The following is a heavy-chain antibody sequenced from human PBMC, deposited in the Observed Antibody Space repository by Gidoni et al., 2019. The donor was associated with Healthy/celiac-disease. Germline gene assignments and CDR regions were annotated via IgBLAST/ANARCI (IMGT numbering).Heavy chain of an antibody. J-gene: IGHJ3*02. CDR2: IIPIFGTA. Sequence: QVQLVQSGAGVKKPGSSVKVSCKASGGTFSSYAISWVRQSPGQGLEWMGGIIPIFGTANYAQKFQGRVTITADESTSTAYMELSSLRSEDTAVYYCARWWDYPLRPFDAFDIWGQGTMVTVSS. CDR3: ARWWDYPLRPFDAFDI. CDR1: GGTFSSYA. D-gene: IGHD1-7*01. V-gene: IGHV1-69*01.